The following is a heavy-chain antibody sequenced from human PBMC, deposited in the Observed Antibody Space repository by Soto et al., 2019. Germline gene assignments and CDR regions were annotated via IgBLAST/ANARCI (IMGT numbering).Heavy chain of an antibody. J-gene: IGHJ6*03. CDR3: ARDLSWRSNWYYYMDG. V-gene: IGHV3-23*01. CDR1: GFTFSNYA. Sequence: GGSLRLSCAASGFTFSNYAMTWVRQAPGKGLEWVSAIRPGDGSTHYADSVKGRFTISRDNARSTLYLQLNSLRAEATAVYYCARDLSWRSNWYYYMDGCGKGTTVTDAS. D-gene: IGHD7-27*01. CDR2: IRPGDGST.